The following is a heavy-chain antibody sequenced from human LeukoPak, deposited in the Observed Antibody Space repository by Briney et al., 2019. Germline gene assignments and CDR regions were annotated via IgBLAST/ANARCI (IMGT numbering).Heavy chain of an antibody. CDR1: GFTFSSYW. V-gene: IGHV3-7*01. CDR3: AREYGSGSLPIDY. Sequence: PGGSLRLSCAASGFTFSSYWMSWVRQAPGKGLEWVANIKQDGSEKYYVDSVKGRFTISRDNAKNSLYLQMNSLRAEDTAVYYCAREYGSGSLPIDYWGQGTLVTVSS. CDR2: IKQDGSEK. J-gene: IGHJ4*02. D-gene: IGHD3-10*01.